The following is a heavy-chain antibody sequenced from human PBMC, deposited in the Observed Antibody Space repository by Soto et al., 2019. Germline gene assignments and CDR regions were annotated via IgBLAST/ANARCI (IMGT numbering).Heavy chain of an antibody. V-gene: IGHV3-48*03. CDR2: ITGSGSTI. D-gene: IGHD3-10*01. Sequence: HPGGSLRLSCAASGFTFSSYEMNWVRQAPGKGREWVSYITGSGSTIYYADSVKGRFTISRDNAKNSLYLQMNSLRAEDTAVYYCARTGRYYSGSGSYYPFDYWGQGTLVTVSS. CDR1: GFTFSSYE. J-gene: IGHJ4*02. CDR3: ARTGRYYSGSGSYYPFDY.